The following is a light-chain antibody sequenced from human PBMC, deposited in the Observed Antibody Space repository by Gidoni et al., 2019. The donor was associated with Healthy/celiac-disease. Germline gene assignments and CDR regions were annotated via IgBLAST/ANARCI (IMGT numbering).Light chain of an antibody. CDR2: DVS. J-gene: IGLJ2*01. V-gene: IGLV2-14*01. CDR1: SSDVGCYNY. CDR3: SSYTSSSTPVV. Sequence: QSALTQPASVSGSPGQSITISCTGTSSDVGCYNYVSCYQQHPGKAPKLMIYDVSNRPSGVSNRFSGSKSGNTASLTISGLQAEDEADYYCSSYTSSSTPVVFGGGTKLTVL.